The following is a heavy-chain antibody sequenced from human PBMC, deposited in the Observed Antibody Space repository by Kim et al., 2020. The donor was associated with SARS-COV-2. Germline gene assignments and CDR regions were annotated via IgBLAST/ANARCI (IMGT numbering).Heavy chain of an antibody. D-gene: IGHD3-9*01. V-gene: IGHV3-23*01. CDR1: GFTFSSYA. CDR3: AKDPALLRYFDWSGEPLDY. J-gene: IGHJ4*02. Sequence: GGSLRLSCAASGFTFSSYAMSWVRQAPGKGLEWVSAISGSGGSTYYADSVKGRFTISRDNSKNTLYLQMNSLRAEDTAVYYCAKDPALLRYFDWSGEPLDYWGQGTLVTVSS. CDR2: ISGSGGST.